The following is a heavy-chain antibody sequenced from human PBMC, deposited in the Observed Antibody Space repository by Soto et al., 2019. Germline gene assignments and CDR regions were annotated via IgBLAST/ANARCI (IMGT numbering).Heavy chain of an antibody. V-gene: IGHV4-39*01. CDR2: VYYRGRS. CDR3: VSQRTTVLTQAYFDY. Sequence: PSETLSLTCTVSGGSVTNSSYYCGWIRQSPGKGLEWIGSVYYRGRSYSKSSVKSRVTISVDTSKNQFSLNFNSVTASDTALYNCVSQRTTVLTQAYFDYWGPGALVTVSS. J-gene: IGHJ4*02. CDR1: GGSVTNSSYY. D-gene: IGHD4-17*01.